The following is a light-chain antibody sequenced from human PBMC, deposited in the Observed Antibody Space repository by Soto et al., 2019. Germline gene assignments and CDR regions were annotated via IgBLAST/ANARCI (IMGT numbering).Light chain of an antibody. J-gene: IGLJ7*01. CDR3: QSYDSSLSGSSPV. CDR2: GNS. V-gene: IGLV1-40*01. CDR1: SSNIGAGYD. Sequence: QPVLTQPPSVSGAPGQRVTISCTGSSSNIGAGYDVHWYQQLPGTAPKLLIYGNSNRPSGVPDRFSGSKSGTSASLAITGLQAEDEADYYCQSYDSSLSGSSPVFGGGTQLTVL.